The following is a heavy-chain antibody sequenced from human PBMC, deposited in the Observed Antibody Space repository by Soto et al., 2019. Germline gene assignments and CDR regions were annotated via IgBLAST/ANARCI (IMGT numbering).Heavy chain of an antibody. J-gene: IGHJ3*02. CDR1: GYIFTSYW. Sequence: GESLKLSCTGSGYIFTSYWIAWVRQIPGNGLEWMGIIYPGDSDTRYSPSFQGQVTISADKSISTAYLQWSSLKASDTAMYYCARHGHSGYSGYASVAFDIWGQGTMVTV. CDR3: ARHGHSGYSGYASVAFDI. V-gene: IGHV5-51*01. CDR2: IYPGDSDT. D-gene: IGHD5-12*01.